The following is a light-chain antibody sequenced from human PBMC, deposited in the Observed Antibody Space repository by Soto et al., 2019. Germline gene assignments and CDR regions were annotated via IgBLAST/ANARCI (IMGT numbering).Light chain of an antibody. CDR2: GAS. Sequence: EIVMTQSPATLSVFPGERATLSCRASQSVSNNLAWYQQKPGQAPRLLMYGASTRATDIPARFSGSGSGTEFTLSISNVQSEDFAVYYCQQYTSWPTFGGGTKVEIK. J-gene: IGKJ4*01. CDR1: QSVSNN. V-gene: IGKV3-15*01. CDR3: QQYTSWPT.